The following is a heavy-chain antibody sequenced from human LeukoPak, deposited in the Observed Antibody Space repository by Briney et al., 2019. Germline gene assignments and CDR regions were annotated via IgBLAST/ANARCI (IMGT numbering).Heavy chain of an antibody. V-gene: IGHV4-59*01. CDR2: IYYSGST. CDR3: ARGARGIAVAGTLIDY. D-gene: IGHD6-19*01. CDR1: GGSISSYY. Sequence: SETLSLTCTVSGGSISSYYWSWIRQPPGKGLEWIGYIYYSGSTNYNPSLKSRVTISVDTSKNQFSLKLSSVTAADTAVYYCARGARGIAVAGTLIDYWGQGTLVTVSS. J-gene: IGHJ4*02.